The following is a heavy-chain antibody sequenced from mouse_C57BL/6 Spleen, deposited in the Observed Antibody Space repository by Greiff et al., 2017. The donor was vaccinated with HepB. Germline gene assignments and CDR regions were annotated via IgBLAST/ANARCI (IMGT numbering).Heavy chain of an antibody. CDR1: GYTFTDYY. J-gene: IGHJ2*01. CDR2: INPNNGGT. Sequence: VHVKQSGPELVKPGASVKISCKASGYTFTDYYMNWVKQSHGKSLEWIGDINPNNGGTSYNQKFKGKATLTVDKSSSTAYMELRSLTSEDSAVYYCARSELPFDYWGQGTTLTVSS. D-gene: IGHD4-1*01. CDR3: ARSELPFDY. V-gene: IGHV1-26*01.